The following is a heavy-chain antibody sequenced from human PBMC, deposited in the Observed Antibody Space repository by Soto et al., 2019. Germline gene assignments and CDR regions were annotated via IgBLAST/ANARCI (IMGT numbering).Heavy chain of an antibody. J-gene: IGHJ4*02. V-gene: IGHV3-15*07. Sequence: EVQLVESGGGLVKPVGSLSVSGAASGFTFVTAWMNWLRQAPGKGLEWVGRIKSKTAVGTTDYSAPVTRRFTISMNASKDPLYLQLTSLKTEDTSVYYCLIHTRPYNRNLDLDYWCKSPLVAVSS. CDR1: GFTFVTAW. CDR2: IKSKTAVGTT. D-gene: IGHD1-20*01. CDR3: LIHTRPYNRNLDLDY.